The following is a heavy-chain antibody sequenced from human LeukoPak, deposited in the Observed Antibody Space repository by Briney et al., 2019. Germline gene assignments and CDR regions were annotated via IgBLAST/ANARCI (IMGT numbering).Heavy chain of an antibody. CDR3: ARGYSSSGCYFDS. J-gene: IGHJ4*02. V-gene: IGHV4-59*01. CDR2: IYYSGST. CDR1: GYSISSYY. Sequence: AETLSLTCSVCGYSISSYYWSWIRQPPGKELEWIGYIYYSGSTNYNSSLKSRVTISVDTSKNQFSLNMTSVTAADTAVYYCARGYSSSGCYFDSWGQGALVTVSS. D-gene: IGHD6-6*01.